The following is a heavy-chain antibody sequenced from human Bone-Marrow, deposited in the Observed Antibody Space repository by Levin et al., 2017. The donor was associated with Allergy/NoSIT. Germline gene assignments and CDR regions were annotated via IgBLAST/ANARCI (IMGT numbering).Heavy chain of an antibody. CDR1: GYTFTSYA. D-gene: IGHD6-13*01. CDR3: ARGNSSSWYAPERCQH. V-gene: IGHV7-4-1*02. Sequence: ASVKVSCKASGYTFTSYAMNWVRQAPGQGLEWMGWINTNTGNPTYAQGFTGRFVFSLDTSVSTAYLQISSLKAEDTAVYYCARGNSSSWYAPERCQHWGQGTLVTVSS. CDR2: INTNTGNP. J-gene: IGHJ1*01.